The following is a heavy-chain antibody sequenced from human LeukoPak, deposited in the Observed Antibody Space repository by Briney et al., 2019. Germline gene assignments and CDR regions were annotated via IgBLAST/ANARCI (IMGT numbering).Heavy chain of an antibody. V-gene: IGHV3-30*18. CDR2: ISYDGSNK. J-gene: IGHJ4*02. Sequence: GGSLRLSCAASGFTFSSYGMHWVRQAPGKGLEWVAVISYDGSNKYYADSVKGRFTISRDNSKNTLYLQMNSLRAEDTAVYYCAKDFYDYVWGSYRSYFDYRGQGTLVTVSS. D-gene: IGHD3-16*02. CDR3: AKDFYDYVWGSYRSYFDY. CDR1: GFTFSSYG.